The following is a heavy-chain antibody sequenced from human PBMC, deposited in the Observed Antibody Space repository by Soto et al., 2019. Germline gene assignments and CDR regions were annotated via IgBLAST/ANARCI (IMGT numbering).Heavy chain of an antibody. Sequence: GGSLRLSCAASGFTFSSYAMHWVRQAPGKGLEYVSAISSNGGSTSYADSAKGRFTISRDNAKNSVYLQMNSLGVEDTAVYYCARHLWDSSGGPFDHWGQGALVTVSS. J-gene: IGHJ4*02. D-gene: IGHD6-19*01. CDR1: GFTFSSYA. V-gene: IGHV3-64*04. CDR2: ISSNGGST. CDR3: ARHLWDSSGGPFDH.